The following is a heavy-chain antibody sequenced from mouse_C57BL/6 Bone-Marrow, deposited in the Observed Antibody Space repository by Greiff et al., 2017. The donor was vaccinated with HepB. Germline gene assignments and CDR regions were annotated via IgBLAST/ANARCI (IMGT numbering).Heavy chain of an antibody. J-gene: IGHJ4*01. CDR1: GFTFSDYG. CDR2: ISSGSSTI. CDR3: ANSYYSNYYAMDY. Sequence: EVQRVESGGGLVKPGGSLKLSCAASGFTFSDYGMHWVRQAPEKGLEWVAYISSGSSTIYYADTVKGRFTISRDNAKNTLFLQMTSLRSEDTAMYYCANSYYSNYYAMDYWGQGTSVTVSS. D-gene: IGHD2-5*01. V-gene: IGHV5-17*01.